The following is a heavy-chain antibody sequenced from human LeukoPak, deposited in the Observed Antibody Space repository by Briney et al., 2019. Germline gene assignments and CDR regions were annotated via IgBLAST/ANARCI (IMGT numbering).Heavy chain of an antibody. V-gene: IGHV3-23*01. Sequence: GECLRLSCAASGFTFSSYAMSWVRQAPGKGLEWVSAILGSGSSTYYADSVKGRFTISRDNSKTTLYLQMNSLRAEDTAVYYCAKREGHIRYFDWLCPSFDYWGQGTLVTVSS. D-gene: IGHD3-9*01. CDR2: ILGSGSST. CDR1: GFTFSSYA. J-gene: IGHJ4*02. CDR3: AKREGHIRYFDWLCPSFDY.